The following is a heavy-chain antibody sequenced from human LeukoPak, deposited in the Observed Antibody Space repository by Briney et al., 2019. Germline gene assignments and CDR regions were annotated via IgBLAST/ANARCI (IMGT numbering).Heavy chain of an antibody. CDR1: GFTFSSYR. J-gene: IGHJ4*02. D-gene: IGHD6-19*01. Sequence: GGSLRLSCAASGFTFSSYRMNWVRQAPGKGLEWVANIKQDESEKYYVDSVKGRFTISRDNAKNSLYLQMNSLRAEDTAVYYCARGNLFSGWYDIYYFDYWGQGTLVTVSS. CDR3: ARGNLFSGWYDIYYFDY. V-gene: IGHV3-7*01. CDR2: IKQDESEK.